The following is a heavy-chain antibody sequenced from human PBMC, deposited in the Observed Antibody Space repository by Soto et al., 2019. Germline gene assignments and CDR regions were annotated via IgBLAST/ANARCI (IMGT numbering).Heavy chain of an antibody. D-gene: IGHD6-13*01. CDR2: ISGSGGST. V-gene: IGHV3-23*01. CDR3: EKVGSWSYFDY. CDR1: GFTFSSCA. J-gene: IGHJ4*02. Sequence: GGSLRLSCAASGFTFSSCAMSWVRQAPGKGLEWVSAISGSGGSTYYADSVKGRFTISRDNSKNTLYLQMNSLRAEDTAVYYCEKVGSWSYFDYWGQGTLVTVSS.